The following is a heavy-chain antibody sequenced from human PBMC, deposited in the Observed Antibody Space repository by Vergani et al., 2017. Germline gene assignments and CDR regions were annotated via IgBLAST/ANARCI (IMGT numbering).Heavy chain of an antibody. D-gene: IGHD2-2*01. CDR3: ARGRKRGYCSSTSCYVGRDWFDP. J-gene: IGHJ5*02. CDR1: GYTFTSYD. Sequence: QVQLVQSGAEVKKPGASVKVSCKASGYTFTSYDINWVRQATGQGLEWMGWMNPNSGNTGYAQKFQGRVTMTRNTSISTAYMELSSLRSEDTAVYYCARGRKRGYCSSTSCYVGRDWFDPWGQGTLVTVSS. V-gene: IGHV1-8*01. CDR2: MNPNSGNT.